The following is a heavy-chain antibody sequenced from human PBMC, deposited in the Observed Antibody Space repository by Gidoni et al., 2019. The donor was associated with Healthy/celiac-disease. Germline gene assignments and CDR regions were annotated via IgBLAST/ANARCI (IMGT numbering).Heavy chain of an antibody. V-gene: IGHV1-69*01. J-gene: IGHJ4*02. CDR1: GGTFSSYA. CDR3: ARVGSATPTFDY. CDR2: IIPILGTA. Sequence: QVQLVQSGAEVKKPGSSVKVSCKASGGTFSSYAISWVRQAPGQGLEWIGGIIPILGTANYAQKFQGRGTITADESTSTAYMELSSLRSEDTAVYYCARVGSATPTFDYWGQGTLVTVSS. D-gene: IGHD2-15*01.